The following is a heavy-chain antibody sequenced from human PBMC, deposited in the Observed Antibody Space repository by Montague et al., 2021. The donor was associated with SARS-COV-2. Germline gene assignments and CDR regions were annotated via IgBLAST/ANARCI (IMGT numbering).Heavy chain of an antibody. Sequence: SLRLSCAASGFPFSNSWMSCFRQAPGHGLEWFCRIKSKTDGGTTDYAAPVKGRFTISSDDSNNTLYLQMNSLKTEDTAVYYCTTDNTMFGVVISTYYYYGREVWGTGNTVTVS. V-gene: IGHV3-15*01. CDR3: TTDNTMFGVVISTYYYYGREV. CDR2: IKSKTDGGTT. D-gene: IGHD3-3*01. J-gene: IGHJ6*04. CDR1: GFPFSNSW.